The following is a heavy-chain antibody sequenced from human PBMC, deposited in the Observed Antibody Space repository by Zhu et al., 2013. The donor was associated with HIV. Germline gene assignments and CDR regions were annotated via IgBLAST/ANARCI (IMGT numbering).Heavy chain of an antibody. D-gene: IGHD4-17*01. J-gene: IGHJ6*02. CDR1: GFTFSSYA. Sequence: EVQLLESGGGLVQPGGSLRLSCAASGFTFSSYAMSWVRQAPGKGLEWVSAISGSGGSTYYADSVKGRFTISRDNSKNTLYLQMNSLRAEDTAVYYCAKDRNSGDYPYYYYYGMDVWGQGTTVTVSS. V-gene: IGHV3-23*01. CDR2: ISGSGGST. CDR3: AKDRNSGDYPYYYYYGMDV.